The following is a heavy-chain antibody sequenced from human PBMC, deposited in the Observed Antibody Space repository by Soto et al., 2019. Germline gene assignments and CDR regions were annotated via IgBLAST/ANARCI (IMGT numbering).Heavy chain of an antibody. J-gene: IGHJ4*02. CDR1: GYTLTELS. Sequence: GASVKVSCKVSGYTLTELSMHWVRQAPGKGLEWMGGIDADNGKTNYAQKLQGRVTMTTDTSTNTAYMELRSLRSDDTAVYYCAREPNYFDYWGQGTLVTVSS. CDR3: AREPNYFDY. CDR2: IDADNGKT. V-gene: IGHV1-24*01.